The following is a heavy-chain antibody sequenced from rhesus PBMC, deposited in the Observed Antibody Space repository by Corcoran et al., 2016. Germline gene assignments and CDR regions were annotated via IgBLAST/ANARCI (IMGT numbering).Heavy chain of an antibody. CDR3: ARVQYYNIWTGYFYGLDS. D-gene: IGHD3-3*01. CDR1: GFSISTTGTG. CDR2: IYWNDSK. J-gene: IGHJ6*01. Sequence: QVTLKESGPALVKPTQTLTLTCTFSGFSISTTGTGLGWTRQPPGKALEWLASIYWNDSKYYSTSLKSRLTISKDSSKNQVVLTMTNMDPVDTATYYCARVQYYNIWTGYFYGLDSWGQGVVVTVSS. V-gene: IGHV2-95*01.